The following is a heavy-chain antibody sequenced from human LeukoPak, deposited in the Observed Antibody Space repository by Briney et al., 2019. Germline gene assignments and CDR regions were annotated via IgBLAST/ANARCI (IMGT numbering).Heavy chain of an antibody. J-gene: IGHJ4*02. CDR2: IHHSGVT. CDR3: ARYTANTAGYSFDF. D-gene: IGHD3-22*01. V-gene: IGHV4-38-2*02. Sequence: SETLSLTCTVSGYSISSGYYWSWIRQPPGKGLEWIATIHHSGVTYYNPSLKSRVTMSVDTSKNQFSLKLGSVTAASTAVYYCARYTANTAGYSFDFGGQGALVTVSS. CDR1: GYSISSGYY.